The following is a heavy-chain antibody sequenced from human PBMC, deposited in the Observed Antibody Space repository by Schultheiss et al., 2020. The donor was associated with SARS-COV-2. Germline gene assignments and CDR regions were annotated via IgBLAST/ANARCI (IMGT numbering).Heavy chain of an antibody. CDR3: ARATMVRGVPFDP. D-gene: IGHD3-10*01. Sequence: SETLSLTCAVYGGSFSGYYWSWIRQPPGKGLEWIGYIYYSGSIYYNPSLKSRVTISVDTSKNQFSLKLSSVTAADTAVYYCARATMVRGVPFDPWGQGTLVTVSS. J-gene: IGHJ5*02. CDR2: IYYSGSI. V-gene: IGHV4-34*01. CDR1: GGSFSGYY.